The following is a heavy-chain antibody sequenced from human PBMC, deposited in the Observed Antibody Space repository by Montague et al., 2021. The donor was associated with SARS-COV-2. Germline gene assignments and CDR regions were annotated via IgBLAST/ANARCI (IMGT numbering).Heavy chain of an antibody. CDR1: GYTFTSYD. Sequence: SVKVSCKASGYTFTSYDIHWVRQAPGQGLEWMGCMNPNSGNTGYAQKFQGRVAMTRNTSISTAYMELSSLRSEDTAVYYCTRGTILATIVHYYYYMDVWGKGTTVTVSS. V-gene: IGHV1-8*01. CDR3: TRGTILATIVHYYYYMDV. D-gene: IGHD5-12*01. CDR2: MNPNSGNT. J-gene: IGHJ6*03.